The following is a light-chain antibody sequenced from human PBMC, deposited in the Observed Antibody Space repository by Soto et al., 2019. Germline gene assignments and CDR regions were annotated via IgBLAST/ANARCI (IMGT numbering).Light chain of an antibody. CDR2: ELS. J-gene: IGLJ3*02. Sequence: QSVLTQPASVSGSPGQSITISCTGTSSDVGVYNYVSWYQQHPRKAPKLIIYELSFRPSGVSNRFSGSKSGNTASLTISGRQAEDEADYYCSSYSSSSTWVFGGGTKLTVL. CDR3: SSYSSSSTWV. CDR1: SSDVGVYNY. V-gene: IGLV2-14*01.